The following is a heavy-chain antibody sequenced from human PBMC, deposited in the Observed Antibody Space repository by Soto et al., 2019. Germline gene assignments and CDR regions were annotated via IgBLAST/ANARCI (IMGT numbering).Heavy chain of an antibody. J-gene: IGHJ4*02. V-gene: IGHV1-24*01. CDR3: ATIWGAPDDIVATFTDY. D-gene: IGHD5-12*01. CDR2: FGPEDGET. CDR1: GYTLTELS. Sequence: ASVKVSCKVSGYTLTELSMHWVRQAPGKGLEWMGGFGPEDGETIYAQKFQGRVTMTEDTSTDTAYMELSSLRSEDTAVYYCATIWGAPDDIVATFTDYWGQGTLVTVSS.